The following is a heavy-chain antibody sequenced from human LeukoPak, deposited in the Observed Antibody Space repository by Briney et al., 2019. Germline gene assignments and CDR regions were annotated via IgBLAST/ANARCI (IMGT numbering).Heavy chain of an antibody. CDR1: GFTLSSYG. Sequence: GGSLRLSCAASGFTLSSYGMNWVRQAPGKGLEWVSYISSTSNTIYYADSVKGRFSISADKSKNILYLQMNSLRVEDTAVYYCGKEVERHFDLRYWGQGTPVTVSS. D-gene: IGHD2-15*01. V-gene: IGHV3-48*01. J-gene: IGHJ4*02. CDR2: ISSTSNTI. CDR3: GKEVERHFDLRY.